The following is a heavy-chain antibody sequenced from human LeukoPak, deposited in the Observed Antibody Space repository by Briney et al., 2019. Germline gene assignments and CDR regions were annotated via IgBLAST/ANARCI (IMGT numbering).Heavy chain of an antibody. CDR2: VNHSGTT. Sequence: SETLSLTCAVYDGPFSGYYWSWIRQPPGMGLEWIGEVNHSGTTNYNPSLKTRVTISVDTSKSQFSLKLTSVTAADTAVYYCARVPDCSTTSCYTLGWLDPWGQGTLVTVSS. V-gene: IGHV4-34*01. J-gene: IGHJ5*02. CDR3: ARVPDCSTTSCYTLGWLDP. CDR1: DGPFSGYY. D-gene: IGHD2-2*02.